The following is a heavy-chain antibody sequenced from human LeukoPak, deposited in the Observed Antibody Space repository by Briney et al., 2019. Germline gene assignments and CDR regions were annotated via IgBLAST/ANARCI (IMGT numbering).Heavy chain of an antibody. V-gene: IGHV1-2*02. D-gene: IGHD6-19*01. CDR3: ARARIAVAGNGVVWFDP. CDR2: INPNSGGT. CDR1: GYTFTGYY. Sequence: ASVKVSCKASGYTFTGYYMHWVRQAPGQGLEWMGWINPNSGGTNYAQKFQGRVTMTRDTSISTAYMELSRLGSDDTAVYYCARARIAVAGNGVVWFDPWGQGTLVTVSS. J-gene: IGHJ5*02.